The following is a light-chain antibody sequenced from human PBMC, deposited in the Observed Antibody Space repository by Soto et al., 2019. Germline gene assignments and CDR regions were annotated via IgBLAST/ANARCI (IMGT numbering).Light chain of an antibody. Sequence: DIVMTQSPLSLPVTPGEPASISCRSSQSLLHRNGYNYLDWYLQKSGQSPQLLIYLGSNLASGVPDRFSGSGSGTDFTLKISRVEAEDVGVYYCMQALQTPTFGGGTKVEIK. CDR2: LGS. CDR1: QSLLHRNGYNY. J-gene: IGKJ4*01. V-gene: IGKV2-28*01. CDR3: MQALQTPT.